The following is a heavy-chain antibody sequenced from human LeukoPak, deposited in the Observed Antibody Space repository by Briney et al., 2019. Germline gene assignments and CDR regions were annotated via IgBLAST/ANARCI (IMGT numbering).Heavy chain of an antibody. CDR3: ARDQHYGGNSVDY. Sequence: GGSLRLSCAASGFTFSSYSMNWVRQAPGKGLEWVSSISSSSSYIYYADSVKGRFTISRDNAKNSLYLQMNSLRAADTAVYYCARDQHYGGNSVDYWGQGTLVAVSS. J-gene: IGHJ4*02. V-gene: IGHV3-21*01. D-gene: IGHD4-23*01. CDR1: GFTFSSYS. CDR2: ISSSSSYI.